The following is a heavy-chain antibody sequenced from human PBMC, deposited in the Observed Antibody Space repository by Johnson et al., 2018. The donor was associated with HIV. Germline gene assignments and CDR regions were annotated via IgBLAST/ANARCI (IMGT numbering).Heavy chain of an antibody. D-gene: IGHD5-12*01. CDR1: GFTFSTFG. J-gene: IGHJ3*02. CDR3: ARVGVSRYDLAAFDI. Sequence: QVQLVESGGGVVQPGGSLRLSCSASGFTFSTFGMHWVRQAPGKGLEWVAFIRYDGSDKYYVDSVKGRFNLSRDSSKNTLYLQMNSLRAEDTAVYYCARVGVSRYDLAAFDIWGQGTMVTVSS. CDR2: IRYDGSDK. V-gene: IGHV3-30*02.